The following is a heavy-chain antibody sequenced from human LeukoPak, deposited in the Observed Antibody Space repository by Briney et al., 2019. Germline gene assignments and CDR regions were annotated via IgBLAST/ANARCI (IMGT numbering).Heavy chain of an antibody. D-gene: IGHD5-12*01. CDR3: AKDRDSGYEGFDY. V-gene: IGHV3-23*01. CDR2: ISGSGGST. CDR1: GFTFSSYA. Sequence: GGSLRLSCAASGFTFSSYAMSWVRQAPGKGLEWVSAISGSGGSTYYADSVEGRFTISRDNSKNTLYLQMNSLRAEDTAVYYCAKDRDSGYEGFDYWGQGTLVTVSS. J-gene: IGHJ4*02.